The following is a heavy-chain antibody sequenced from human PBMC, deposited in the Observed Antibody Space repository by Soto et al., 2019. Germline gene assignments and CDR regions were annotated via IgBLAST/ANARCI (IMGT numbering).Heavy chain of an antibody. D-gene: IGHD6-13*01. CDR3: ARGNYISSWSPGDMDV. J-gene: IGHJ6*03. CDR1: GFRFDDYV. CDR2: ISWNSNRV. V-gene: IGHV3-9*01. Sequence: EVELATSGGGVAQPGRSLRLTCAGSGFRFDDYVMYWVRQAPGKGLEWVAGISWNSNRVAYGESVEGRFTIARDNAKKSVFLQMDSLRGEDTALYFCARGNYISSWSPGDMDVWGTGVTVTVSS.